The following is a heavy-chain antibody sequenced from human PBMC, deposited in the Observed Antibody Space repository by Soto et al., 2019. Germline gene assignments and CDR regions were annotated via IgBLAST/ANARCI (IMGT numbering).Heavy chain of an antibody. Sequence: RGSLRLSCTASGFTFSSYAMSWVRQAPGKGLEWVSAISGSGGSTYYADSVKGRFTISRDNSKNTLYLQMNSLRAEDTAVYYCAKLTRYSLHADDYWGQGTLVTVSS. D-gene: IGHD4-4*01. CDR1: GFTFSSYA. V-gene: IGHV3-23*01. J-gene: IGHJ4*02. CDR2: ISGSGGST. CDR3: AKLTRYSLHADDY.